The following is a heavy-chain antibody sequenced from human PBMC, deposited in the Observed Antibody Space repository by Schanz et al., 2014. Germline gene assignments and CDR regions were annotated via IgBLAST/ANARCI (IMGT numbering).Heavy chain of an antibody. Sequence: EVQLVQSGGGLVQPGGSLRLSCAASGFTFSSHWMHWVRQDPGKGLVWVARINSVGSNTDYADSVTGRFTISRDNAKNTLYLQKNTLRAEDTAVYYCAKDAPYPFDLWGRGTLITVSS. D-gene: IGHD2-2*01. V-gene: IGHV3-74*01. CDR3: AKDAPYPFDL. CDR1: GFTFSSHW. J-gene: IGHJ2*01. CDR2: INSVGSNT.